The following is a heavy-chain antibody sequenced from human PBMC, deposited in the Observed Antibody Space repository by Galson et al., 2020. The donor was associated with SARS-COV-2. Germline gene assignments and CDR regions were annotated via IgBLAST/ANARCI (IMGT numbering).Heavy chain of an antibody. V-gene: IGHV3-23*01. CDR3: AVRGGIYFTVPTFDI. D-gene: IGHD3-10*01. Sequence: GESLKISCAASGFSFSMYAMSWVRQAPGKGLEWVSAMSASGDSTDYADSVKGRFTISRDNIKHTLYLQMNSLRAEDTAVYYCAVRGGIYFTVPTFDIWGQGTMVTVSS. CDR2: MSASGDST. CDR1: GFSFSMYA. J-gene: IGHJ3*02.